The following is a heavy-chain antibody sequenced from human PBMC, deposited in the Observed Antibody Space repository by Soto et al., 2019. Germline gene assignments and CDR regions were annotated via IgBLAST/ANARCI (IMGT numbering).Heavy chain of an antibody. D-gene: IGHD4-17*01. CDR2: INAANGNT. J-gene: IGHJ5*02. CDR1: GYTFTSYA. CDR3: ARGFFLRKKGYGEGSTVSAP. Sequence: GASVKVSCKASGYTFTSYAMNWVRQAPGQRLEWMGWINAANGNTKYSQKLQGRVTISRDTSASTAYMELSSLRSEDTAMYYCARGFFLRKKGYGEGSTVSAPGVKGTSDPVS. V-gene: IGHV1-3*01.